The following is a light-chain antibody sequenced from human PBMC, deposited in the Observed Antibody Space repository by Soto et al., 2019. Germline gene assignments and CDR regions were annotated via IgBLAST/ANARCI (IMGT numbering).Light chain of an antibody. V-gene: IGKV3-20*01. CDR2: GAS. CDR3: QQYCRVVT. J-gene: IGKJ4*01. Sequence: EIVLTQSPGTLSLSPGERATLSCRASQSVSSSYLAWYQQKPGQAPRLLIYGASSRATGIPDRFSGSGSGTDFTLTISRLDPEDFAVYYCQQYCRVVTFGGGTKVEIK. CDR1: QSVSSSY.